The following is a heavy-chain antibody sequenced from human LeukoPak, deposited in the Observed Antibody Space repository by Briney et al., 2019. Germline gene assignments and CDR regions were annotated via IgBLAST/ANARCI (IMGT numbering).Heavy chain of an antibody. V-gene: IGHV4-59*01. J-gene: IGHJ4*02. CDR3: ASFRESHGINY. D-gene: IGHD1-26*01. CDR1: GGSISSYY. Sequence: SETLSLTCTVSGGSISSYYWSWIRQPPGKGLEWIGYIYYSGSTNYNPSLKSRVTISVDTSKNQFSLKLSSVTAADTAVYYCASFRESHGINYWGQGTLVTVSS. CDR2: IYYSGST.